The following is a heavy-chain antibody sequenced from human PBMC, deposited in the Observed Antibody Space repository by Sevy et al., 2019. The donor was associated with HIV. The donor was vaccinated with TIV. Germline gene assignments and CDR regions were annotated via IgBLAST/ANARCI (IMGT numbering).Heavy chain of an antibody. CDR1: GFTFSDHS. Sequence: GGSLRLSCAASGFTFSDHSMEWVRQAPGKGLEWVGRIRNKADSYTTEYAASVKGRFTISRDDSKNSLYLLMNSLKTEETAVYYCTTHAGIAAAGRVFDYWGQGTVVTVSS. J-gene: IGHJ4*02. CDR3: TTHAGIAAAGRVFDY. D-gene: IGHD6-13*01. V-gene: IGHV3-72*01. CDR2: IRNKADSYTT.